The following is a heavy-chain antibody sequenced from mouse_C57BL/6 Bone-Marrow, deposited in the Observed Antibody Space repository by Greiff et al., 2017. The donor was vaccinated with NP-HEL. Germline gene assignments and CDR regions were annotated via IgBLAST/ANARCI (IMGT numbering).Heavy chain of an antibody. CDR2: INPGSGGT. D-gene: IGHD1-1*01. J-gene: IGHJ4*01. CDR1: GYAFTNYL. V-gene: IGHV1-54*01. CDR3: ARGTTRGNYAMDY. Sequence: VQLQQSGAELVRPGTSVKVSCKASGYAFTNYLIEWVKQRPGQGLEWIGVINPGSGGTNYNEKFKGKATLTADKSSSTAYMQLSSLTSEDSAVYFCARGTTRGNYAMDYWGQGTSVTVSS.